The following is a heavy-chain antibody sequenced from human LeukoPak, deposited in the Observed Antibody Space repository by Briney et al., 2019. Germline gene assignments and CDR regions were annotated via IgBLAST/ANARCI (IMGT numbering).Heavy chain of an antibody. D-gene: IGHD1-26*01. CDR1: GYTFTSYG. CDR2: ISAYNGNT. V-gene: IGHV1-18*01. CDR3: ARAGEWELRDDAFDI. J-gene: IGHJ3*02. Sequence: ASVKVSCKASGYTFTSYGISWVRQAPGQGLEWMGWISAYNGNTNYAQKLQGRVTMTTDTSTSTAYMELRSLRSDDAAVYYCARAGEWELRDDAFDIWGQGTMVTVSS.